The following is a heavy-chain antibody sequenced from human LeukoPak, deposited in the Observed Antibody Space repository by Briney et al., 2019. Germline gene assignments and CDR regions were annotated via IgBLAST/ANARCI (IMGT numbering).Heavy chain of an antibody. J-gene: IGHJ4*02. CDR2: ISYDGSNK. D-gene: IGHD3-10*01. Sequence: GGSLRLSCAASGFTFSSYAMHWVRQAPGKGLEWVAVISYDGSNKYYADSVKGRFTISRDNAKNSLYLQMNSLRAEDTAVYYCARDNGSGSPADYWGQGTLVTVSS. CDR1: GFTFSSYA. V-gene: IGHV3-30-3*01. CDR3: ARDNGSGSPADY.